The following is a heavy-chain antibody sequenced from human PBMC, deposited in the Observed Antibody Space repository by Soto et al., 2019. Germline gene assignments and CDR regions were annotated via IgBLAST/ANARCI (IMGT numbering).Heavy chain of an antibody. V-gene: IGHV5-10-1*01. J-gene: IGHJ5*02. CDR3: ARRGTNYDILTGYLFPDDWFDP. D-gene: IGHD3-9*01. Sequence: PGESLKISCKGSGYSFTSYWISWVRQMPGKGLEWMGRIDPSDSYTNYSPSFQGHVTISADKSISTAYLQWSSLKASDTAMYYCARRGTNYDILTGYLFPDDWFDPWGQGTLVTVSS. CDR1: GYSFTSYW. CDR2: IDPSDSYT.